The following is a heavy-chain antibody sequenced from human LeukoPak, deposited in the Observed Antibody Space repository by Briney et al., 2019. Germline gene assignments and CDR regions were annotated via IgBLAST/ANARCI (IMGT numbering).Heavy chain of an antibody. CDR1: GFTFSSYG. Sequence: PGGSLRLSCAASGFTFSSYGMHWVRQAPGKGLEWVAVISYDGSNKYYADSVKGQFSISRDNSKNTLYLQMNSLRAEDTAVYYCAKGLELRGYYYNWFDPWGQGTLVTVSS. D-gene: IGHD3-22*01. J-gene: IGHJ5*02. CDR3: AKGLELRGYYYNWFDP. V-gene: IGHV3-30*18. CDR2: ISYDGSNK.